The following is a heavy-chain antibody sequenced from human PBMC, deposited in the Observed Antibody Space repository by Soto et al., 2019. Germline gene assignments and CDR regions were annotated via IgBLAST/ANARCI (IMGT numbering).Heavy chain of an antibody. J-gene: IGHJ6*02. CDR3: ARGWAYCSSTSCRYTNYGMDV. CDR2: INHSGST. V-gene: IGHV4-34*01. D-gene: IGHD2-2*01. CDR1: GGSFSGYY. Sequence: QVQLQQWGAGLLKPSETLSLTCAVYGGSFSGYYWSWIRQPPGKGLEWIGEINHSGSTNYNPSLKSRLTISVDTSNNQFSLKLSSVTAADTAVYYCARGWAYCSSTSCRYTNYGMDVWGQGTTVTVSS.